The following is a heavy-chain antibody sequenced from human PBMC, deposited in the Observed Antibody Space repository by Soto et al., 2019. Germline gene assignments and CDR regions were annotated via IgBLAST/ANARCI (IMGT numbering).Heavy chain of an antibody. CDR3: ARDVRGYSYGPLMDV. Sequence: SETLSLTCPVSGGSISSYYWSWIRQPPGKGLEWIGYIYYSGSTNYNPSLKSRVTISVDTSKNQFSLKLSSVTAADTAVYYCARDVRGYSYGPLMDVWGKGTTVTVSS. D-gene: IGHD5-18*01. CDR2: IYYSGST. J-gene: IGHJ6*03. CDR1: GGSISSYY. V-gene: IGHV4-59*01.